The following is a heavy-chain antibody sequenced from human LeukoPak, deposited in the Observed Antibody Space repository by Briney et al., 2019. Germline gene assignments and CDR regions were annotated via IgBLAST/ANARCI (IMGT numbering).Heavy chain of an antibody. Sequence: GASVKVSCKASGYTFTSYGISWVRQAPGQGLERMGWINPNSGGTNYAQKFQGRVTMTRDTSISTAYMELSRLRSDDTAVYYCARSRRGKYCSSTSCRNNWFDPWGQGTLVTVSS. J-gene: IGHJ5*02. D-gene: IGHD2-2*01. CDR2: INPNSGGT. V-gene: IGHV1-2*02. CDR1: GYTFTSYG. CDR3: ARSRRGKYCSSTSCRNNWFDP.